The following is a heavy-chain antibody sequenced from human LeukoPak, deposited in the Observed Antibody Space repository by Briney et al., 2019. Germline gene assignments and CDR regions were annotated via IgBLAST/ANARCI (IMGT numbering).Heavy chain of an antibody. CDR3: ARGDIVVVPALYGMDV. J-gene: IGHJ6*02. Sequence: PSETLSLTCAVYGGSFSGYYWSWIRQPPGKGLEWIGEINHSGSTNYNPSLKSRVTISVDTSKNQFSLKLSSVTAADTAVYYCARGDIVVVPALYGMDVWGQGTTVTVSS. CDR2: INHSGST. D-gene: IGHD2-2*01. V-gene: IGHV4-34*01. CDR1: GGSFSGYY.